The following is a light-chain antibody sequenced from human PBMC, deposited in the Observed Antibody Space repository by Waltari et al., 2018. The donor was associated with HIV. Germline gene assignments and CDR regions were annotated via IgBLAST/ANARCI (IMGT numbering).Light chain of an antibody. CDR1: SSNIGRDT. J-gene: IGLJ3*02. Sequence: QSVLTQPPSASGTPGQRVTISCSGGSSNIGRDTVNWYQHLPGTAPTLLIYNNTRRPSGFPDRFSGSKSGTSASLAISGVQSEDEADYYCASWDGSLNGWVFGGGTKLTVL. V-gene: IGLV1-44*01. CDR3: ASWDGSLNGWV. CDR2: NNT.